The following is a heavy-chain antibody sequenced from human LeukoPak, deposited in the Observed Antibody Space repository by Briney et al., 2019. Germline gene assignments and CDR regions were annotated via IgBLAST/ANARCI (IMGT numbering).Heavy chain of an antibody. Sequence: GGSLRLSCAASGSTFSSYSMNWVRQAPGKGLEWVSSISSSSSYIYYADSVKGRFTISRDNAKNSLYLQMNSLRAEDTAVYYCASDGIAAAPGEQFDYWGQGTLVTVSS. D-gene: IGHD6-13*01. CDR3: ASDGIAAAPGEQFDY. CDR2: ISSSSSYI. V-gene: IGHV3-21*01. J-gene: IGHJ4*02. CDR1: GSTFSSYS.